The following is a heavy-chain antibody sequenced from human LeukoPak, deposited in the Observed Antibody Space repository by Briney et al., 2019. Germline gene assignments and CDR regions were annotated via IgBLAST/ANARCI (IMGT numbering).Heavy chain of an antibody. J-gene: IGHJ4*02. CDR2: INPNSGGT. Sequence: GASVKVSCKASGYTFTGYYMHRVRQAPGQGLEWMGWINPNSGGTNYAQKFQGRVTMTRDTSISTAYMELSRLRSDDTAVYYCARDLDYGGNAIDYWGQGTLVTVSS. CDR1: GYTFTGYY. V-gene: IGHV1-2*02. D-gene: IGHD4-23*01. CDR3: ARDLDYGGNAIDY.